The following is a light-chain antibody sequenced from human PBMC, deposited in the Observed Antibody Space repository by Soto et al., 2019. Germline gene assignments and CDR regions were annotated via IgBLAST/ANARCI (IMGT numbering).Light chain of an antibody. CDR3: QQYGSSGT. CDR1: QSVSNNY. J-gene: IGKJ1*01. V-gene: IGKV3-20*01. CDR2: GAS. Sequence: IGLTQSPGTLSRSPGERATLSCRASQSVSNNYLAWYQQTPGQAPRLLIYGASNKATGIPDRFSGSGSGTDFTLTISRLEPEYFAVYYCQQYGSSGTFGQGTKVEIK.